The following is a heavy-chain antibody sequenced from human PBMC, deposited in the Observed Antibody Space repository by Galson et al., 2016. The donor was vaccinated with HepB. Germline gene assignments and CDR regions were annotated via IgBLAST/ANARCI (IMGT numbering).Heavy chain of an antibody. Sequence: PALVKPTQTLTLTCTFSGFSLSTSGVGVGWIRQPPGKALEWLALIYWDDDKRYSPSLKSRHTITKDTSKNQVVLTMTNMDPVDTATYYCAHRLYGDYEFYYFDYWDQGTLVTVSS. CDR1: GFSLSTSGVG. D-gene: IGHD4-17*01. J-gene: IGHJ4*02. CDR2: IYWDDDK. V-gene: IGHV2-5*02. CDR3: AHRLYGDYEFYYFDY.